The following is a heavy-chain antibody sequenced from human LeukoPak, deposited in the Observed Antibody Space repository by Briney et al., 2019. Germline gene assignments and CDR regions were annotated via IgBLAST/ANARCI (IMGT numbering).Heavy chain of an antibody. CDR3: AREAYYSSAFDY. Sequence: YNPSLKSRVTISVDTSKNQFPLKLSSVTAADTAVYYCAREAYYSSAFDYWGQGTLVTVFS. J-gene: IGHJ4*02. D-gene: IGHD6-25*01. V-gene: IGHV4-39*06.